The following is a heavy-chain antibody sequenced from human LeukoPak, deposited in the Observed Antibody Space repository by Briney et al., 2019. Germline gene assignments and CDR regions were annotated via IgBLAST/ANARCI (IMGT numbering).Heavy chain of an antibody. CDR3: ARTHSSGYPNFDY. CDR1: GFTFGDHY. J-gene: IGHJ4*02. Sequence: GGSLRLSCAASGFTFGDHYMDWVRQAPGKGLEWVSYISSSGSTIYYADSVKGRFTISRDNAKNSLYLQMNSLRAEDTAVYYCARTHSSGYPNFDYRGRGTLVIVSS. D-gene: IGHD3-22*01. V-gene: IGHV3-11*04. CDR2: ISSSGSTI.